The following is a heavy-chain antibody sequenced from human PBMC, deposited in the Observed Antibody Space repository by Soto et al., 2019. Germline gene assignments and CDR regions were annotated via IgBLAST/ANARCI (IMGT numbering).Heavy chain of an antibody. D-gene: IGHD1-26*01. CDR2: IYRSGTT. V-gene: IGHV4-38-2*01. CDR3: ARTHSGSYYSVFNY. CDR1: NFSISSGYY. J-gene: IGHJ4*02. Sequence: SETLSLTCVVSNFSISSGYYWGWIRQSPGKGLEWIASIYRSGTTSYNPSLKSRVTISVDPSKNQFSLMLTAVTAADTAVYYCARTHSGSYYSVFNYWGRGSLVTVTS.